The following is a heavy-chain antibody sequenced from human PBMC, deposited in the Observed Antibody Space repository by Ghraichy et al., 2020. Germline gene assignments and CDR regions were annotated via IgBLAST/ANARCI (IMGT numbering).Heavy chain of an antibody. J-gene: IGHJ4*02. D-gene: IGHD3-10*01. V-gene: IGHV3-15*01. CDR3: AAYGSGRKFDY. CDR1: GFTFINAW. Sequence: GGSLRLSCAASGFTFINAWMTWVRQAPGKGLEWIGRIKAKTDGGATDYAAPVKGRFTISRDDSKNPLHLQMNGLKSEDTAVYYCAAYGSGRKFDYWGQGTLVTVSS. CDR2: IKAKTDGGAT.